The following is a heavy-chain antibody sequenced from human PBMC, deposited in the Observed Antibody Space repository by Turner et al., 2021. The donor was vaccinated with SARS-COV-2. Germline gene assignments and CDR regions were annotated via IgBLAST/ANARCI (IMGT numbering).Heavy chain of an antibody. D-gene: IGHD2-21*02. CDR1: GFTFSSYA. CDR3: ARDHWGNVVVVTANHYYYGMDV. CDR2: ISYDGSNK. J-gene: IGHJ6*02. V-gene: IGHV3-30-3*01. Sequence: QVQMVESGGGVVQPGRSLRLSCSASGFTFSSYAMNWVRQAPGKGLDWVAVISYDGSNKYYADSVKGRFTISRDNSKNTLYLQMNSLRAEDTAVYYCARDHWGNVVVVTANHYYYGMDVGGQGTTVTVSS.